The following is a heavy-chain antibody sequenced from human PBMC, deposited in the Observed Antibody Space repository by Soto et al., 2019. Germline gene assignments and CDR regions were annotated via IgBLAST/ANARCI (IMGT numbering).Heavy chain of an antibody. J-gene: IGHJ3*02. CDR2: INPSGGST. Sequence: QVQLVQSGAEVKKPGASVKVSCKASGYTFTSYYMHWVRQAPGQGLEWMGIINPSGGSTSYAQKFQGRVTMTRDTSTSTVYMELSSLRSEDTAVYYCARESSGYSRGPDAFDIWGQGTMVTVSS. CDR3: ARESSGYSRGPDAFDI. CDR1: GYTFTSYY. D-gene: IGHD3-22*01. V-gene: IGHV1-46*01.